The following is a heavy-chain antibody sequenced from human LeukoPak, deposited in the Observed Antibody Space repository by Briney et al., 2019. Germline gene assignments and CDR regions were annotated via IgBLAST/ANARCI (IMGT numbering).Heavy chain of an antibody. CDR1: GGSISSSDYY. D-gene: IGHD4-23*01. CDR2: IYYNGNT. V-gene: IGHV4-39*01. CDR3: ARTVGTHRFDY. Sequence: SETLSLTCTVSGGSISSSDYYWGWIRQPPGERLEWIGTIYYNGNTYYNPSLQSRVIISVDTSKNQFSLKLTSVTAPDAAVYYCARTVGTHRFDYWGQGILVTVSS. J-gene: IGHJ4*02.